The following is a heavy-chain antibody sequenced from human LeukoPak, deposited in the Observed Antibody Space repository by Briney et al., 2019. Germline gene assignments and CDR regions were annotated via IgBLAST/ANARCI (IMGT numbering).Heavy chain of an antibody. CDR3: GRDSFETDIDY. CDR1: GFSFSTYW. V-gene: IGHV3-7*01. CDR2: IKEDGSEE. J-gene: IGHJ4*02. Sequence: GGSLRLSRVASGFSFSTYWMSWVRQAPGKGLEWVANIKEDGSEEYYVDSLKGRFTISRDNVRNSLYLQINSLRVEDTAVYYCGRDSFETDIDYWGQGTLVTVSS. D-gene: IGHD1-14*01.